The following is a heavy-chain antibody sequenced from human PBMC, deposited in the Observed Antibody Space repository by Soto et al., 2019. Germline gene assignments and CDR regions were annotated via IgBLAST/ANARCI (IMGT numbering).Heavy chain of an antibody. V-gene: IGHV1-2*02. CDR2: INPNSGGT. D-gene: IGHD3-3*01. CDR3: ARGLPPTLRFLEWSGFDP. J-gene: IGHJ5*02. Sequence: ASVKVSCKASGYTFTGCYMHCVRQAPGQGLEWMGWINPNSGGTNYAQKFQGRVTMTRDTSISTAYMELSRLRSDGTAVYYCARGLPPTLRFLEWSGFDPWGQGTLVTVSS. CDR1: GYTFTGCY.